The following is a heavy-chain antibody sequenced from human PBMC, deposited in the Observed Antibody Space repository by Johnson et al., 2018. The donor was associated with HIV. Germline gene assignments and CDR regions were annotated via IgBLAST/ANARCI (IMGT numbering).Heavy chain of an antibody. D-gene: IGHD3-16*01. V-gene: IGHV3-15*01. CDR2: IKSKTDGGTT. Sequence: VQLVESGGGLVPPGGSLRVSCAASGFTFSNAWMSWVRQAPGKGLEWVGRIKSKTDGGTTDYAAPVKGRFTISRDDSKNTLYLQMNSLKTEDTAVYYCTTDDLGVDAFDIWGQGTMVTVSS. CDR3: TTDDLGVDAFDI. J-gene: IGHJ3*02. CDR1: GFTFSNAW.